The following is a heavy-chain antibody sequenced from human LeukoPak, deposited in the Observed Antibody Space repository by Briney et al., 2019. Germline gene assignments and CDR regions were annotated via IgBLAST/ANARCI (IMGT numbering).Heavy chain of an antibody. J-gene: IGHJ4*02. Sequence: PGGSLRLSCAASGFTFSSYSMNWVRQAPGEGQGWVSSFSGSGGSTYYADSVKGRFTISRDNSKSTLYLRTNSLRADDTAVYYCARSGYNRFDYWGQGTLVTVSS. CDR1: GFTFSSYS. CDR3: ARSGYNRFDY. D-gene: IGHD5-24*01. V-gene: IGHV3-23*01. CDR2: FSGSGGST.